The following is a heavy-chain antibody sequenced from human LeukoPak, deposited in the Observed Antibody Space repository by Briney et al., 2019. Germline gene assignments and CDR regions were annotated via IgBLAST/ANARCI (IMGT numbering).Heavy chain of an antibody. CDR3: AKGMRGYYSHCFDY. D-gene: IGHD3-22*01. J-gene: IGHJ4*02. V-gene: IGHV3-23*01. CDR2: ITDSGSST. CDR1: GFTFSSYA. Sequence: PGGSLRLSCAASGFTFSSYAMSWVRQAPGKGLEWVSGITDSGSSTYDADSVKGRFTISRDNSKNTLNLQMDSLRAEDTAVYYCAKGMRGYYSHCFDYWGQGSLVTVSS.